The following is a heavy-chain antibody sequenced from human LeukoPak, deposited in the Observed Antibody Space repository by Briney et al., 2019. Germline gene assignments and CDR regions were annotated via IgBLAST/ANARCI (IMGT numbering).Heavy chain of an antibody. CDR3: AKDNNSELWNNDSFDI. CDR1: GFTFSRYA. V-gene: IGHV3-23*01. D-gene: IGHD1/OR15-1a*01. Sequence: GGSLRLSCAGSGFTFSRYAMCWVRQAPGKGLEWVAAISGSDGSTYYADSVKGRFTISRDNSKNTVFLQMNSLRAQDTAIYFCAKDNNSELWNNDSFDIWGHGTMVTVSS. J-gene: IGHJ3*02. CDR2: ISGSDGST.